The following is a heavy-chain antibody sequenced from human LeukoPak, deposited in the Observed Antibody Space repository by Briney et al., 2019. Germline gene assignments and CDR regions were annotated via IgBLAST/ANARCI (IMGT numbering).Heavy chain of an antibody. J-gene: IGHJ4*02. CDR1: GYTFTGYY. Sequence: ASVKVSCKASGYTFTGYYMHWVRQAPGQGLEWMGWINPNSGGTNYAQKFQGRVTMTRDTSISTAYMELSRLRSDDTAVYYCARAAYSSSSAVTDYWGQGTLATVSS. CDR2: INPNSGGT. V-gene: IGHV1-2*02. CDR3: ARAAYSSSSAVTDY. D-gene: IGHD6-6*01.